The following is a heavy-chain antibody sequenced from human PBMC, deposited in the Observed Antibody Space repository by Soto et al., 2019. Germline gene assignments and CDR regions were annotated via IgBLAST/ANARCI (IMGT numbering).Heavy chain of an antibody. CDR1: GGSFSGYY. D-gene: IGHD6-13*01. Sequence: QVQLQQWGAGLLKPSETLSLTCAVYGGSFSGYYWSWIRQPPGKGLEWIGEINHSGSTNYNPSLKIRVTISVDTSKNQFSLKLSSVTAADTAVYYCAIGVLETAAAISYYFYYYMDVWGKGTTVTVSS. V-gene: IGHV4-34*01. CDR3: AIGVLETAAAISYYFYYYMDV. J-gene: IGHJ6*03. CDR2: INHSGST.